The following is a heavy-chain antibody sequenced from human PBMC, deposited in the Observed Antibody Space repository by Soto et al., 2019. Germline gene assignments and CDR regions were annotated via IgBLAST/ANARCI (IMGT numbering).Heavy chain of an antibody. V-gene: IGHV1-18*04. Sequence: ASVKVSCKASGYTFTSYGISWVRQAPGQGLEWMRWISAYNGNTNYAQKLQGRVTMTTDTSTSTAYMELRSLRSDDTAVYYCARVIPNYYDSSGYSPWGQGTLVTDSS. CDR3: ARVIPNYYDSSGYSP. CDR1: GYTFTSYG. J-gene: IGHJ5*02. D-gene: IGHD3-22*01. CDR2: ISAYNGNT.